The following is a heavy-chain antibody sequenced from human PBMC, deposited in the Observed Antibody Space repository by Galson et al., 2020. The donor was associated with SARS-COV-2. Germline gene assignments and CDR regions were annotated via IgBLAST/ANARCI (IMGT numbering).Heavy chain of an antibody. CDR1: RFTFSDYY. Sequence: GGSLRLSCAASRFTFSDYYMSWIRQAPGKGLEWVSYINGGSSYTNYADSVTGRFTISRDNAKNSLYLEMNSLRAEDTAVYYCARPGGRTRSLGAFDIWGQGTMVTVSS. V-gene: IGHV3-11*03. J-gene: IGHJ3*02. CDR2: INGGSSYT. D-gene: IGHD3-16*01. CDR3: ARPGGRTRSLGAFDI.